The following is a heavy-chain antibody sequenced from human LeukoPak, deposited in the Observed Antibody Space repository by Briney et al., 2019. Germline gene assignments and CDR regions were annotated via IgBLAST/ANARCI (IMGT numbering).Heavy chain of an antibody. D-gene: IGHD2-15*01. CDR2: IYTSGST. V-gene: IGHV4-61*02. J-gene: IGHJ4*02. CDR3: ARDPEYKGYCSGGSCYSRDY. Sequence: SQTLSLTCTVSGGSISSGSYYWSWIRQPAGKGLEWIGRIYTSGSTNYNPSLKSRVTISVDTSKNQFSLKLSSVTAADTAVYYCARDPEYKGYCSGGSCYSRDYWGQGTLVTVSS. CDR1: GGSISSGSYY.